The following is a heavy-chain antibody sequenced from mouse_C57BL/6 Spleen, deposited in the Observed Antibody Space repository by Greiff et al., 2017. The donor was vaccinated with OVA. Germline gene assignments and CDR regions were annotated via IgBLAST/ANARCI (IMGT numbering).Heavy chain of an antibody. CDR3: ERPIPYSDMDY. CDR1: GYTFTSYT. Sequence: QVQLQQSGAELARPGASVKMSCKASGYTFTSYTMHWVKQRPGQGLEWIGYINPSSGYTKYNQKFKDKATLTADKSSSTAYMQLSSLTSEDSAVYYYERPIPYSDMDYWGQGTSVTVSS. D-gene: IGHD6-5*01. CDR2: INPSSGYT. V-gene: IGHV1-4*01. J-gene: IGHJ4*01.